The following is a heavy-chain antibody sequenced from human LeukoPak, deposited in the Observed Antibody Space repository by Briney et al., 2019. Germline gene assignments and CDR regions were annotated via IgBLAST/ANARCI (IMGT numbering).Heavy chain of an antibody. D-gene: IGHD3-10*01. Sequence: PETLSLTCTVSGGYIISRSHYWGWIRQPPGKGLEWIGSVYYSGNTYYNPSLKTRATISIDTPTSKNQFSLTLSSVTAADMAVYYCARHGPYYGSGTYYFDYWGQGTLVTVSS. CDR1: GGYIISRSHY. V-gene: IGHV4-39*01. J-gene: IGHJ4*02. CDR3: ARHGPYYGSGTYYFDY. CDR2: VYYSGNT.